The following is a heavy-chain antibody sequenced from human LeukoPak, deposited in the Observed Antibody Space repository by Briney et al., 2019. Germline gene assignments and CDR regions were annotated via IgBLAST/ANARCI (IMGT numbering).Heavy chain of an antibody. CDR3: ARDGTWNYPGF. CDR2: ISSSGSTI. D-gene: IGHD1-1*01. CDR1: GFTFSNYE. Sequence: GGSLRLSCAASGFTFSNYEMNWVRQAPGKGLEWVSYISSSGSTIYYADSVKGRFTISRDNAKNSLYLQMNSLRAEDTAVYYCARDGTWNYPGFWGQGTLVTVSS. J-gene: IGHJ4*02. V-gene: IGHV3-48*03.